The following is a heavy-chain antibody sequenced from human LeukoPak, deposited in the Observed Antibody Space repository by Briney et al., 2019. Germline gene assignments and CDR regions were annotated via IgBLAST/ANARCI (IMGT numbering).Heavy chain of an antibody. CDR3: AMRLGCSNTACPPDY. J-gene: IGHJ4*02. D-gene: IGHD2-2*01. CDR1: GYSFTTYW. Sequence: GESLKISCKGSGYSFTTYWIGWVRQMPGKGLEWMGIIYPGDYDTRYNPSFQGQVPISADKFISTAYLQWSSLKASDTAMYYCAMRLGCSNTACPPDYWGQGTLVTVS. V-gene: IGHV5-51*01. CDR2: IYPGDYDT.